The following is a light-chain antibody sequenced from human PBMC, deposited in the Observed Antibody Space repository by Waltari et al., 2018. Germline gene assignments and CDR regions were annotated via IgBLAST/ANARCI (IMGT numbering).Light chain of an antibody. CDR1: SSNIGSNS. CDR2: GNY. Sequence: QSVLTQPPSASGTPGQRVTISCSGSSSNIGSNSVNWYQQLPGTAPKLLVYGNYERPSAVPDRVSGSKSGTSASRAISGLQSQDEADYYCAAWDDSLNGVVFGGGTKLTV. J-gene: IGLJ2*01. CDR3: AAWDDSLNGVV. V-gene: IGLV1-44*01.